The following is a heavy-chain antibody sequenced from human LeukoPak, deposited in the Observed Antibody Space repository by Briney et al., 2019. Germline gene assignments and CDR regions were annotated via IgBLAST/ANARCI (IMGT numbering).Heavy chain of an antibody. V-gene: IGHV3-21*01. Sequence: GGSLRLSCAASGFTLSSYSMNWVRQAPGKGLEWVSSITSSNNYIYYGDSVKGRFTISRDDAKNSLYLQMNSLRAEDTAVYYCAQSHEADLFYWGQGTLVTVSS. CDR2: ITSSNNYI. CDR1: GFTLSSYS. CDR3: AQSHEADLFY. J-gene: IGHJ4*02. D-gene: IGHD3-9*01.